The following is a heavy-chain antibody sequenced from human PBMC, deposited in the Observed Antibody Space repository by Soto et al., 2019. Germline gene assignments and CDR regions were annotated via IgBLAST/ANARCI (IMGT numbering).Heavy chain of an antibody. J-gene: IGHJ4*02. CDR1: VFTFTNHN. D-gene: IGHD2-21*01. V-gene: IGHV3-21*01. Sequence: GSLRLSGAASVFTFTNHNMNWVRQAPGKGLEWVSSISSSSSFRNYADSVKGRFSISRDNDKNLVYLQMDSLRAEDTAVYYCARDPPLSVLVVVATDDFWGQGALVTVSS. CDR3: ARDPPLSVLVVVATDDF. CDR2: ISSSSSFR.